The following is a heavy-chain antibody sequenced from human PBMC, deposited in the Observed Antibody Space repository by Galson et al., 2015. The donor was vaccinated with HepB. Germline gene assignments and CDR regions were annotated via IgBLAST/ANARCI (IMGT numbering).Heavy chain of an antibody. Sequence: CAISGDSVSSNSAAWNWIRQSPSRGLEWLGRTYYRSKWYNDYAVSVKSRITINPDTSKNQFSLQLNSVTAADTAVYYCAREQGGLYGSGNYYKGKFYFDYWGQGTLVTVSS. J-gene: IGHJ4*02. D-gene: IGHD3-10*01. V-gene: IGHV6-1*01. CDR1: GDSVSSNSAA. CDR2: TYYRSKWYN. CDR3: AREQGGLYGSGNYYKGKFYFDY.